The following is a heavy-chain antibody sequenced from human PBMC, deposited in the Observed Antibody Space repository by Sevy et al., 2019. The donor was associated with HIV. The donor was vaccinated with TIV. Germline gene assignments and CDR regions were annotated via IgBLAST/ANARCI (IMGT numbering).Heavy chain of an antibody. J-gene: IGHJ6*02. Sequence: GGSLRLSCAASGFTFSSYAISRVRQAPRKGLEWVSVISSSGGTTYYAGSVEGRFTISRDNSKNTLYLQMNRLRAEDTAIYYCARRPDLGEIIPTGVMDVWGRGTTVTVSS. CDR2: ISSSGGTT. CDR1: GFTFSSYA. V-gene: IGHV3-23*01. D-gene: IGHD3-3*01. CDR3: ARRPDLGEIIPTGVMDV.